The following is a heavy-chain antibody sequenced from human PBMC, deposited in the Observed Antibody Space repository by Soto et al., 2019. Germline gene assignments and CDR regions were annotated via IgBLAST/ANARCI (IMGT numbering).Heavy chain of an antibody. CDR1: GTAISSYS. Sequence: TLSLTCTVSGTAISSYSWSWIRQPPGKGLEWIGYIYHSGSTYYNPSLKSRVTISVDRSKNQFSLKLSSVTAADTAVYYCARVPTPWGQGTLVTVSS. V-gene: IGHV4-30-2*01. CDR2: IYHSGST. CDR3: ARVPTP. D-gene: IGHD2-2*01. J-gene: IGHJ5*02.